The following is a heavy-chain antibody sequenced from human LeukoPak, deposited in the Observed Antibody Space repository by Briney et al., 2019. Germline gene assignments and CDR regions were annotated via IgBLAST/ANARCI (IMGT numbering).Heavy chain of an antibody. Sequence: SVKVSCKASGGTFNSYAISWVRQAPGQGLEWMGGIIPMFGTAIYAQKFQGRVTITADESTNTAYMELSSLRSEDTAVYYCARDVRHKYCSSASCYRGWFDPWGQGTLVTVSS. CDR2: IIPMFGTA. CDR1: GGTFNSYA. CDR3: ARDVRHKYCSSASCYRGWFDP. J-gene: IGHJ5*02. V-gene: IGHV1-69*13. D-gene: IGHD2-2*01.